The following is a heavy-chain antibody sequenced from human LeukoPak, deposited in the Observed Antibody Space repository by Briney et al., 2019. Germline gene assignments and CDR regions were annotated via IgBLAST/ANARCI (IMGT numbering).Heavy chain of an antibody. V-gene: IGHV4-59*01. D-gene: IGHD1-26*01. CDR3: ARGASGSYFSCDP. CDR2: IYYSGST. Sequence: SETLSLTCTVSGGSISSYYWSWIRQPPGKGLEWIGYIYYSGSTNYNPSLKSRVTISVDTSKNQFSLKLSSVTAADTGVYYCARGASGSYFSCDPWGQGTLVTASS. CDR1: GGSISSYY. J-gene: IGHJ5*02.